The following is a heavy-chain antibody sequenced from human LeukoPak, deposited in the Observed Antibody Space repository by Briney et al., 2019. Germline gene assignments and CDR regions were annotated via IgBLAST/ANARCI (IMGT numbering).Heavy chain of an antibody. Sequence: SETLSLTCTVSGGSISSYYWSWIRQPAGKGLEWIGRIYTSGSTNYNPSLKSRVTISVDTSKNQFSLKLSSVTAADTAVYYCARDAARTQRNWFDPWGQGTLVTVSS. CDR1: GGSISSYY. V-gene: IGHV4-4*07. CDR2: IYTSGST. J-gene: IGHJ5*02. D-gene: IGHD6-6*01. CDR3: ARDAARTQRNWFDP.